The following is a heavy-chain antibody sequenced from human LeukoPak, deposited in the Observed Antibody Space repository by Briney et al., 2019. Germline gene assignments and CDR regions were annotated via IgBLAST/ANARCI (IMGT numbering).Heavy chain of an antibody. CDR3: ARAPKHGIAVAGTLDY. CDR1: GYTFTSYA. V-gene: IGHV1-3*01. D-gene: IGHD6-19*01. CDR2: INAGNGNT. J-gene: IGHJ4*02. Sequence: ASVKVSCKASGYTFTSYAMHWVRQAPGQKLEWMGWINAGNGNTKYSQKFQGRVTITRDTSASTAYVELSSLRSEDTAVYYCARAPKHGIAVAGTLDYWGQGTLVTVSS.